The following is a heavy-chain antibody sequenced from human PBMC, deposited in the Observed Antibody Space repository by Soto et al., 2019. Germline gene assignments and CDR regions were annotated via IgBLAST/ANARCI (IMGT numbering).Heavy chain of an antibody. Sequence: GASVKVSCKVSGYTLTELSMHWVRQAPGKGLEWMGGFDPEDGETIYAQKFQGRVTMTEDTSTDTAYTELSSLRSEDTAVYYCATDLSYYYDSSGYTSSFDYWGQGTLVTVSS. J-gene: IGHJ4*02. D-gene: IGHD3-22*01. CDR1: GYTLTELS. CDR2: FDPEDGET. V-gene: IGHV1-24*01. CDR3: ATDLSYYYDSSGYTSSFDY.